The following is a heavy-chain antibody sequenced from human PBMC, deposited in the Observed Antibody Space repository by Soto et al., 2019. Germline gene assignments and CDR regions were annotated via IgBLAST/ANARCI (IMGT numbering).Heavy chain of an antibody. D-gene: IGHD6-19*01. CDR3: ARHVPIAVAGGFAP. CDR1: GFTFTDYW. CDR2: IFPDDSDT. Sequence: GESLKISCKASGFTFTDYWIGWLRQMPGKGLEWMGIIFPDDSDTKYSPSFQGQVTISADKSISTAYLQWSSLKTSDTAMYYCARHVPIAVAGGFAPWGQGTLVTVSS. V-gene: IGHV5-51*01. J-gene: IGHJ5*02.